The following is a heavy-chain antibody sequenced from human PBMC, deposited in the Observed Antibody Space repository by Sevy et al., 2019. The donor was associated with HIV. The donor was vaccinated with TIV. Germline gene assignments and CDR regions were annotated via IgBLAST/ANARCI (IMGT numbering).Heavy chain of an antibody. CDR2: IKDDGSEK. Sequence: GGSLRLSCAASGFTFDYYWMNWVRQAPGKGLEWVANIKDDGSEKHYVDSVKGRFTISRDNAKRSLYLQMNSLRVDDTALYYCVRAFSATYSAYFDYWGQGALVTVSS. CDR1: GFTFDYYW. V-gene: IGHV3-7*03. CDR3: VRAFSATYSAYFDY. D-gene: IGHD1-26*01. J-gene: IGHJ4*02.